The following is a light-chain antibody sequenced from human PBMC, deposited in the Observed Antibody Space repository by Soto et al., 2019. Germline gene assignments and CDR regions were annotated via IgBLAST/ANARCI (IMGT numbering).Light chain of an antibody. Sequence: QSALTQPASVSGSPGQSITISCTGSSSDGGTYNLVSWYQQHPGKAPKLMIYEGSKRPSGVSNRFSGSKSGNTASLTISGLQAEDEADYYCCSYAGSSTFEVFGGGTKLTV. CDR2: EGS. CDR1: SSDGGTYNL. J-gene: IGLJ2*01. V-gene: IGLV2-23*03. CDR3: CSYAGSSTFEV.